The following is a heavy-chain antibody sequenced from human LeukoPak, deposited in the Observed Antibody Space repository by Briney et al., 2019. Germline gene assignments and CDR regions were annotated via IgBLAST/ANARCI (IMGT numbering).Heavy chain of an antibody. CDR1: GGSISSYY. D-gene: IGHD1-26*01. Sequence: SETLSRTCNVPGGSISSYYWSWIRQPAGKGLDWIGRIYTSGSTNYNPSLKSRVTMSVDTSKNQFSLKLSSVTAADTAVYYCARDLSKKWDAFDIWGQGTMVTVSS. J-gene: IGHJ3*02. CDR2: IYTSGST. V-gene: IGHV4-4*07. CDR3: ARDLSKKWDAFDI.